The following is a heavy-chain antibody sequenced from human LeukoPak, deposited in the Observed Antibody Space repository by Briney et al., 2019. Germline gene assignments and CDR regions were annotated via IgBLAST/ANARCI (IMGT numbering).Heavy chain of an antibody. Sequence: ASVKVSCKASGYTFTSYDINWVRQATGQELEWMGWINPNSGGTNYAQKFQGRVTMTRDTSISTAYMELSRLRSDDTAVYYCARDGDYSGYDHWGQGTLVTVSS. V-gene: IGHV1-2*02. CDR1: GYTFTSYD. CDR3: ARDGDYSGYDH. J-gene: IGHJ4*02. CDR2: INPNSGGT. D-gene: IGHD5-12*01.